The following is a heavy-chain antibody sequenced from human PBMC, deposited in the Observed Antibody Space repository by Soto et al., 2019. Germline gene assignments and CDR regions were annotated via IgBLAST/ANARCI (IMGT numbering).Heavy chain of an antibody. CDR2: IYYSGST. D-gene: IGHD3-10*01. V-gene: IGHV4-31*03. CDR3: ARVFGFGGMDV. CDR1: GGSISSGGYY. Sequence: QVQLQESGPGLVKPSQTLSLTCTVSGGSISSGGYYWSWIRQHPGKGLEWIGYIYYSGSTYYNPSLKSRVTXSXXTSKNPFSLKLSSVTAADTAVYYCARVFGFGGMDVWGQGTTVTVSS. J-gene: IGHJ6*02.